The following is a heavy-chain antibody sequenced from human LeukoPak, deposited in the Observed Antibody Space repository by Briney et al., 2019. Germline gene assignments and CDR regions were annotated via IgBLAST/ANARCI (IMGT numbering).Heavy chain of an antibody. V-gene: IGHV3-30*04. CDR3: ARDENDDYLGGLDY. Sequence: GGSLRLSCAASGFTFSNNAMHWVRQAPGKGLEWVVVITHDGNHKYNADSVKGRFTISRDNSKNTVYLQMNSLRAEDTAVYYCARDENDDYLGGLDYWGQGALVTVSS. CDR1: GFTFSNNA. D-gene: IGHD3-16*01. J-gene: IGHJ4*02. CDR2: ITHDGNHK.